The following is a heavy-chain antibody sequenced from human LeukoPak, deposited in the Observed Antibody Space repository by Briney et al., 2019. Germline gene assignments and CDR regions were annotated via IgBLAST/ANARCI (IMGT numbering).Heavy chain of an antibody. J-gene: IGHJ6*02. Sequence: AGGSLRLSCAASGFTFSSYAMSWVRQAPGKGLEWVSAISGSGGSTYYADSVKGRFTISRDNSKNTLYLQMNSLRAEDTAVYYCAKVSYSSSWTKYYYYYYGMDVWGQGTTVTVSS. D-gene: IGHD6-13*01. V-gene: IGHV3-23*01. CDR2: ISGSGGST. CDR1: GFTFSSYA. CDR3: AKVSYSSSWTKYYYYYYGMDV.